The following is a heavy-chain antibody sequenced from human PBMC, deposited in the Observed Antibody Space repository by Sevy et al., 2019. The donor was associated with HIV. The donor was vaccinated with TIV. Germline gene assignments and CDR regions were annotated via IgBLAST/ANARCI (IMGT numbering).Heavy chain of an antibody. Sequence: GGSLRLSCVASGFTFNNFWMAWVRQAPGKGLEWFANIKPDGSESNHAGSVKGRFTISRDNAKNSLYLQMNSLTAEDTAVYYCARDVGGGYFDYWGQGTLVTVSS. J-gene: IGHJ4*01. CDR1: GFTFNNFW. D-gene: IGHD3-16*01. V-gene: IGHV3-7*03. CDR3: ARDVGGGYFDY. CDR2: IKPDGSES.